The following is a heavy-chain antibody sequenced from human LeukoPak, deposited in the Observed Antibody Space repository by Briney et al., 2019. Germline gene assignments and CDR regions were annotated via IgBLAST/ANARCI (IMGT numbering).Heavy chain of an antibody. Sequence: SETLSLTCTVSGGSISSSSYYWGWIRQPPGKGLEWIGSIYYSGSTYYNPSLKSRVTISVDTSENQFSLKLSSVTAADTAVYYCARGRRRYYGSGSYYSPPYYYYGMDVWGKGTAVTVSS. J-gene: IGHJ6*04. V-gene: IGHV4-39*01. D-gene: IGHD3-10*01. CDR2: IYYSGST. CDR3: ARGRRRYYGSGSYYSPPYYYYGMDV. CDR1: GGSISSSSYY.